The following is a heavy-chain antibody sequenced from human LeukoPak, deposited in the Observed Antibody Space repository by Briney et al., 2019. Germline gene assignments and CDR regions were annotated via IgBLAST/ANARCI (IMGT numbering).Heavy chain of an antibody. V-gene: IGHV1-46*01. J-gene: IGHJ4*02. D-gene: IGHD2-15*01. CDR2: INPSGGST. CDR3: ARDRDLYCSGGSCYPGYFDY. Sequence: ASVKVSCKASGYTFTSYYMHWVRQAPGQGLEWMGIINPSGGSTSYAQKFQGRVTMTGDTSTSTVYMELSSLRSEDTAVYYCARDRDLYCSGGSCYPGYFDYWGQGTLVTVSS. CDR1: GYTFTSYY.